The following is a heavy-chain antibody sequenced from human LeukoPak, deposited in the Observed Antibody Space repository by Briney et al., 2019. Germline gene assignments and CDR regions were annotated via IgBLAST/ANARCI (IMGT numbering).Heavy chain of an antibody. CDR2: ISYSGRT. V-gene: IGHV4-59*12. D-gene: IGHD2-21*01. Sequence: LETLSLTCTVSGDSITNYYWSWIRQPPGKGLEWIAYISYSGRTNYNPSLKSRVTMSLDTSKNQFSLKLSSVTAADTAVYYCARRFRDTFDIWGQGTMVTVSS. J-gene: IGHJ3*02. CDR3: ARRFRDTFDI. CDR1: GDSITNYY.